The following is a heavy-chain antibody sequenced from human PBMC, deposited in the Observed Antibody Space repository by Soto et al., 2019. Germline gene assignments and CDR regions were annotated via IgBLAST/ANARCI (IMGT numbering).Heavy chain of an antibody. V-gene: IGHV4-59*08. CDR3: ARSSTNEDCSGYYYRDYFYD. Sequence: SETLSLTCTVSGGSISSYYWSWIRQPPGKGPEWIGYIYYSGSTNYNPSLKSRVTISVDTSKNQFSLKLSSVTAADTAVYYCARSSTNEDCSGYYYRDYFYDWGQGTLVPVSS. D-gene: IGHD3-22*01. J-gene: IGHJ4*02. CDR1: GGSISSYY. CDR2: IYYSGST.